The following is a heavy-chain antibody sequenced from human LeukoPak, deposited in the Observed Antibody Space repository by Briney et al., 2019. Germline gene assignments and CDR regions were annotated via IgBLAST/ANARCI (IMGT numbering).Heavy chain of an antibody. V-gene: IGHV3-30*18. CDR2: ISYDGSNK. D-gene: IGHD4-17*01. CDR3: AKDPTYGDSGDY. J-gene: IGHJ4*02. CDR1: GFTFSSYG. Sequence: GGSLRLSCAASGFTFSSYGMHWVRQAPGKGLEWVAVISYDGSNKYYADSVKGRFTISRDNSKNTLYLQMNSLRAEDTAVSYCAKDPTYGDSGDYWGQGTLVTVSS.